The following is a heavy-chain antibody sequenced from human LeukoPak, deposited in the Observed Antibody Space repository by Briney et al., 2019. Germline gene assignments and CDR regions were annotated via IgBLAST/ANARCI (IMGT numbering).Heavy chain of an antibody. CDR2: ISSSGSTI. V-gene: IGHV3-48*03. J-gene: IGHJ4*02. Sequence: GGSLRLSCATSGFTFSEYWMNWVRQAPGKGLEWVSYISSSGSTIYYADSVKGRFTISRDNAKNSLYLQMNSLRAEDTAVYYCARATGGWSEFDYWGQGTLVTVSS. CDR1: GFTFSEYW. D-gene: IGHD6-19*01. CDR3: ARATGGWSEFDY.